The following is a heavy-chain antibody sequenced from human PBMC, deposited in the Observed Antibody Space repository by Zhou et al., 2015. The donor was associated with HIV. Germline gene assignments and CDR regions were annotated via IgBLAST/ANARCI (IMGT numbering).Heavy chain of an antibody. Sequence: QVQLVQSGNEVRKPGDSVKVSCKASGYSFQIYGISWVRQAPGQGLEWMGWISGFDETTNYAQKFQGRVTMTTDTSTSTVYMELRSLRSDDTAVYYCTRDQRDQLYVRGYSSTMDVWGQGTTVIVSS. CDR2: ISGFDETT. CDR1: GYSFQIYG. J-gene: IGHJ6*02. D-gene: IGHD2-21*01. V-gene: IGHV1-18*01. CDR3: TRDQRDQLYVRGYSSTMDV.